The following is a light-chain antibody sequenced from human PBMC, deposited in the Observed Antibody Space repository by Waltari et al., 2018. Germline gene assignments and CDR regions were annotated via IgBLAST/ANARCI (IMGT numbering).Light chain of an antibody. J-gene: IGKJ4*01. CDR1: HSISSSY. CDR2: GVS. Sequence: EIVLTQSPGTLSLSPGEGATLSCRTSHSISSSYLAWYQQKPGHAPRLLVYGVSKRATGIPDRFSGSGSGTDFTLTISRLESEDFALYYCQQYGRSSTFGGGTKVEMK. CDR3: QQYGRSST. V-gene: IGKV3-20*01.